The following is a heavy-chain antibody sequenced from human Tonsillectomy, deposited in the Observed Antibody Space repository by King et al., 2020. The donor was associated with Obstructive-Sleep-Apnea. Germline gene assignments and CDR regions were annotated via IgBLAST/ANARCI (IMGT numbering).Heavy chain of an antibody. CDR1: GGSFSDFY. D-gene: IGHD6-13*01. CDR3: ARLMAAAGTNYYYDMDV. Sequence: VQLQQWGAGLLKPSETLSLTCAVYGGSFSDFYWSWIRQPPGKGLEWIGEINHSVSTNYNPSLKSRVTISVDTSKIQFSLKLSSVTAADTAAYYCARLMAAAGTNYYYDMDVWGQGTTVTVSS. V-gene: IGHV4-34*01. J-gene: IGHJ6*02. CDR2: INHSVST.